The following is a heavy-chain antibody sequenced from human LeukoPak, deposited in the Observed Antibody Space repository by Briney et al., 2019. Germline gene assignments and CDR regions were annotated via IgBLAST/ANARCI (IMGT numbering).Heavy chain of an antibody. CDR2: ISSNGGST. D-gene: IGHD3-22*01. Sequence: GGSLRLSCAASGFTFSSYAMHWVRQAPGKGLEYVSAISSNGGSTYYANSVKGRLTISRDNSKNTLYLQMGSLRAEDMAVYYCARGLSYDSSGYYFDYWGQGTLVTVSS. CDR3: ARGLSYDSSGYYFDY. V-gene: IGHV3-64*01. CDR1: GFTFSSYA. J-gene: IGHJ4*02.